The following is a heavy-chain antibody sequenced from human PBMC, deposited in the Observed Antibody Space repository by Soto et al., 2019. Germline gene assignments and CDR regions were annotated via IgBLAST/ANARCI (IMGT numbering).Heavy chain of an antibody. CDR3: GRESPDMTIFGVVTAPGWWAQGAFDI. J-gene: IGHJ3*02. V-gene: IGHV4-59*01. CDR2: IYYSWST. Sequence: QVQLQESGPGLVKPSETLSLTCTVSGGSISSYYWSWIRQPPGKGLEWIGYIYYSWSTNYNPSLMGGVTLSVDTHKNQCSLKLSSVTAADTAVYYCGRESPDMTIFGVVTAPGWWAQGAFDIWGQGTMVTVSS. CDR1: GGSISSYY. D-gene: IGHD3-3*01.